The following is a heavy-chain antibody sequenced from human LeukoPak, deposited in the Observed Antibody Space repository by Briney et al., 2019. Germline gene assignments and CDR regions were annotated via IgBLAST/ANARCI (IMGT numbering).Heavy chain of an antibody. CDR1: GFTFSSYS. Sequence: GGSLRLSCAASGFTFSSYSMNWVRQAPGKGLEWVSSISSSSSYIYYADSVKGRFTISRDNAKNSLYLQMNSLRAEDTAVYYCARDRANYDILTGYFPNFDYWGQGTLVTVSS. CDR3: ARDRANYDILTGYFPNFDY. V-gene: IGHV3-21*01. CDR2: ISSSSSYI. D-gene: IGHD3-9*01. J-gene: IGHJ4*02.